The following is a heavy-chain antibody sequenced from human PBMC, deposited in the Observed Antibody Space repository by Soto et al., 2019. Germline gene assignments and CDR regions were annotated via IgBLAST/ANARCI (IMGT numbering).Heavy chain of an antibody. CDR1: GYMFVTYG. CDR3: ARPNPYYYDSSGYYPFDY. V-gene: IGHV1-18*01. J-gene: IGHJ4*02. Sequence: ASVKVSCKASGYMFVTYGINWVRQAPGQGLEWMGWISAYNGNTKYAQKFQGRVTITRDTSASTAYMELSSLRSEDTAVYYCARPNPYYYDSSGYYPFDYWGQGTLVTVSS. CDR2: ISAYNGNT. D-gene: IGHD3-22*01.